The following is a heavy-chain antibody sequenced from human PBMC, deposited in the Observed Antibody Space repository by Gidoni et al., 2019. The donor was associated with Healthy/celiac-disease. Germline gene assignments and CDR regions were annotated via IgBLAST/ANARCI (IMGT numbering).Heavy chain of an antibody. J-gene: IGHJ5*02. Sequence: QVQLVESGGGVVQPGRSLRLSCAASGFPFSSYAMHWVRQAPGKGLGWVAVISYDGSNKYYADSVKGRFTISRDNSKNTLYLQMNSLRAEDTAVYYCARDGLWGGYCSSTSCYRGWFDPWGQGTLVTVSS. CDR2: ISYDGSNK. V-gene: IGHV3-30-3*01. D-gene: IGHD2-2*01. CDR1: GFPFSSYA. CDR3: ARDGLWGGYCSSTSCYRGWFDP.